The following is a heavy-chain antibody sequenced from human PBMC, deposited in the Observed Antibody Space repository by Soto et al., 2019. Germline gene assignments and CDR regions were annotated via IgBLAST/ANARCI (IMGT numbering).Heavy chain of an antibody. CDR2: ISSSSSYI. Sequence: EVQLVESGGGLVKPGGSLRLSCAASGFTFSSYSMNWVRQAPGKGLEWVSSISSSSSYIYYADSVKGRFTISRDNAKNSLYLQMNSLRAEDTAVYYRAREGLWDKGYDYWGQGTLVTVSS. CDR1: GFTFSSYS. CDR3: AREGLWDKGYDY. V-gene: IGHV3-21*01. J-gene: IGHJ4*02. D-gene: IGHD3-10*01.